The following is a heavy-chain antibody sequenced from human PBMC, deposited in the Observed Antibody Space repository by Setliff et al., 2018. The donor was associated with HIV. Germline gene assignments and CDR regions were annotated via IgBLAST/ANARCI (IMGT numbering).Heavy chain of an antibody. CDR1: GGSFSGYY. Sequence: LSLTCAVYGGSFSGYYWSWIRQPPGKGLEWIGEINHSGSTNYNPSLKSRVTISVDTSKNQFSLKLSSVTAADTAVYYCARRIAARPFDYWGQGTLVTVSS. D-gene: IGHD6-6*01. J-gene: IGHJ4*02. CDR2: INHSGST. CDR3: ARRIAARPFDY. V-gene: IGHV4-34*01.